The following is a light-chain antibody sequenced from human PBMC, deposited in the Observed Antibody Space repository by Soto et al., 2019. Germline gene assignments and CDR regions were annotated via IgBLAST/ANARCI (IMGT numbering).Light chain of an antibody. J-gene: IGLJ1*01. V-gene: IGLV2-14*01. Sequence: QSALTQPASVSGSPGQSITISCTGTSSDVGGYNYVSWYLQYPGKAPKLMIXDVSXRPSGVSNRFSGSKSGNTASLTISGXXXXXXXXXYCSSYTSSSTPFVFGTGTKLTVL. CDR2: DVS. CDR1: SSDVGGYNY. CDR3: SSYTSSSTPFV.